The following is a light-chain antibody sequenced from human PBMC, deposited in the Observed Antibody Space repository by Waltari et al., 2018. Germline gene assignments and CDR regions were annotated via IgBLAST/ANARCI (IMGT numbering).Light chain of an antibody. V-gene: IGKV3-20*01. CDR2: GAS. CDR1: QSVGRS. CDR3: QMYVRLPVT. J-gene: IGKJ1*01. Sequence: DIVLTQSPGTLSLSLGEGATLSCRASQSVGRSLVWYQQRPGRAPRLLIYGASSRATGIPDRFTGSGSGTDFSLTISRLEPEDFAVYYCQMYVRLPVTFGQGTKVEI.